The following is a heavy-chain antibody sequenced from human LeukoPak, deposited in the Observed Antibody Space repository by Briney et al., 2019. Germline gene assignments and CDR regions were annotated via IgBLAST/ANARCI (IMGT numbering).Heavy chain of an antibody. CDR2: IHTNGRT. J-gene: IGHJ4*02. CDR1: GDSISSYY. V-gene: IGHV4-4*09. CDR3: TRRAPTSYGHYLDS. D-gene: IGHD3-10*01. Sequence: SETLSLTCTVSGDSISSYYWSWIRQTPGKGLEWIGYIHTNGRTNYSPSLKSRVAMSVDSSKNQLSLMLSSVTAADTAVYYCTRRAPTSYGHYLDSWGQGTLVTVSS.